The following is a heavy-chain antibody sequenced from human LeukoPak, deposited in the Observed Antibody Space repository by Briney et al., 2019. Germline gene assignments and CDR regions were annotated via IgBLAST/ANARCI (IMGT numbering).Heavy chain of an antibody. CDR2: INPNSGGT. V-gene: IGHV1-2*02. CDR1: GYTFTGYY. J-gene: IGHJ3*02. D-gene: IGHD3-10*01. Sequence: ASVKVSCKASGYTFTGYYMHWVRQAPGQGLEWMGWINPNSGGTNYAQKFQGRVTMTRDTSISTAYMELSRLRSDDTAVYYCARDRDTMVRGVIDAFDIWGQGTMVTVSS. CDR3: ARDRDTMVRGVIDAFDI.